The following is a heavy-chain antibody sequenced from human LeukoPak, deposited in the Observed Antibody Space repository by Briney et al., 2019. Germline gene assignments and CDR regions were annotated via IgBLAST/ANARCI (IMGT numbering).Heavy chain of an antibody. J-gene: IGHJ6*03. V-gene: IGHV3-21*01. CDR3: ARMGYCSGGSCYSFHYYYYMDV. CDR1: GFTFSSYS. D-gene: IGHD2-15*01. CDR2: ISSSSSYI. Sequence: GGPLRLSCAASGFTFSSYSMNWVRQAPGKGLEWVSSISSSSSYIYYADSVKGRFTISRDNAKNSLYLQMNSLRAEDTAVYYCARMGYCSGGSCYSFHYYYYMDVWGKGTTVTVSS.